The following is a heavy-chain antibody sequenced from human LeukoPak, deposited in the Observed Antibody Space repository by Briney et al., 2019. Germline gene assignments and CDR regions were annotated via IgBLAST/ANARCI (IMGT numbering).Heavy chain of an antibody. CDR3: AKYFNSNGYRPFDN. CDR2: ISPGGDVT. J-gene: IGHJ4*02. V-gene: IGHV3-23*01. Sequence: GGSLRLSCAVSGFTFSNYGMSWVRQAPGKGLQFVATISPGGDVTYYADSVKGSFTISRDNAKNTLYLQVTSLRAEDTAVYYCAKYFNSNGYRPFDNWGQGTLVTVSS. CDR1: GFTFSNYG. D-gene: IGHD3-22*01.